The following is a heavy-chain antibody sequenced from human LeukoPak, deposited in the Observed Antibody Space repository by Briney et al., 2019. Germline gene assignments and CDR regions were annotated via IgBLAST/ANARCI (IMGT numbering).Heavy chain of an antibody. J-gene: IGHJ3*02. Sequence: SGTLSLTCSVSGDSISRHYWSWIRQPPGKGLEWIGYISYSGNTRYNPSFQSRVTISMEMSKTHFSLKLTSVTAADTAVYYCTRLLNNDNAGDPDTFDIWGPGTMVTVSS. V-gene: IGHV4-59*08. CDR1: GDSISRHY. D-gene: IGHD4-17*01. CDR3: TRLLNNDNAGDPDTFDI. CDR2: ISYSGNT.